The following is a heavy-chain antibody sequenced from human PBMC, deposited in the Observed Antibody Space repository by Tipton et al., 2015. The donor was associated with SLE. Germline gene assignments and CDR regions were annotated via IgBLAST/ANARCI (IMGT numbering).Heavy chain of an antibody. J-gene: IGHJ4*02. Sequence: TLSLTCAVSGYSISSGYYWGWIRQPPGKGLEWIGSIYHSGSTNYNPSLKSRVTISVDTSKNQFSLKLSSVTAADTAVYYCARRSLLPRYFDYWGQGTLVTVSS. CDR2: IYHSGST. CDR3: ARRSLLPRYFDY. V-gene: IGHV4-38-2*01. CDR1: GYSISSGYY. D-gene: IGHD2-15*01.